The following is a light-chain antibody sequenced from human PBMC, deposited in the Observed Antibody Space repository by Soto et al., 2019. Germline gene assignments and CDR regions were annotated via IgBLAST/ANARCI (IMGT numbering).Light chain of an antibody. Sequence: QSVLTQPASVSGSPGQSITICCTGTTSFVGSYNFVSWYQQLPGKAPQVLIYEDTKRPSGVSNRFSGSISGSTASLTISGLQAEDEADYHCCSYVGASTYVFGTGTKLTVL. J-gene: IGLJ1*01. CDR2: EDT. CDR1: TSFVGSYNF. V-gene: IGLV2-23*01. CDR3: CSYVGASTYV.